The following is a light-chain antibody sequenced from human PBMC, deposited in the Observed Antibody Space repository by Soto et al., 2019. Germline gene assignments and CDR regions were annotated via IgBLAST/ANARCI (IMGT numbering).Light chain of an antibody. V-gene: IGLV4-60*03. CDR1: SGHSSYI. CDR2: LEGSGSY. CDR3: EPWDSNTRV. Sequence: QSVLTQSSSASASLGSSVKLTCTLSSGHSSYIIAWHQQQPGKAPRYLMKLEGSGSYNKGSGVPDRFSGSSSGADRYLTISNLQSEDEAYYYCEPWDSNTRVFGGGTKLTVL. J-gene: IGLJ2*01.